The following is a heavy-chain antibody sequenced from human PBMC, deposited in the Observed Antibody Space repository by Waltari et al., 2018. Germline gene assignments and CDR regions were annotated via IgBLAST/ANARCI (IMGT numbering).Heavy chain of an antibody. D-gene: IGHD4-4*01. CDR2: ISYSGSA. CDR3: AKAGDGYSYYYYYMDV. Sequence: QVQLQESGPGLVKPSETLSLTCSVSGGSITGSYWSWIRQPPGKGLEWLGYISYSGSATYNTSLKSRVTISVDTAKNQFSLKVRSVTAADTAVYYCAKAGDGYSYYYYYMDVWGNGTTVTVSS. CDR1: GGSITGSY. V-gene: IGHV4-59*13. J-gene: IGHJ6*03.